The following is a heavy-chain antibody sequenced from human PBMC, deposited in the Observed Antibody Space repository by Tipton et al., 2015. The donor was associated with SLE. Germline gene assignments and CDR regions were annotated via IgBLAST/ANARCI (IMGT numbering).Heavy chain of an antibody. V-gene: IGHV4-34*01. CDR2: INHSGST. Sequence: TLSLTCAVYGGPFSGYYWSWICQPPGKGLEWIGEINHSGSTKYNPSLKSRVTISVDTSKNQFSLKFNSVTAADTAVYFCAREAGHYYDGTGYGYFQYWGQGTLVTVSS. D-gene: IGHD3-22*01. CDR3: AREAGHYYDGTGYGYFQY. CDR1: GGPFSGYY. J-gene: IGHJ1*01.